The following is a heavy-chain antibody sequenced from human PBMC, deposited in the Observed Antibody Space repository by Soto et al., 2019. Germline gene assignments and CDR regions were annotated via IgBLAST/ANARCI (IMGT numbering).Heavy chain of an antibody. CDR1: GFTFNDYY. CDR3: ARGEASDSNDDWFDS. D-gene: IGHD4-4*01. Sequence: GGSLRLSCAASGFTFNDYYMSWMRQTPGKGLEWVSYISDSGRTTYYADSVEGRFTISRDKAKNSLYLQMNSLRTEDTAVYYCARGEASDSNDDWFDSLCQGTLVTVSS. J-gene: IGHJ5*01. V-gene: IGHV3-11*01. CDR2: ISDSGRTT.